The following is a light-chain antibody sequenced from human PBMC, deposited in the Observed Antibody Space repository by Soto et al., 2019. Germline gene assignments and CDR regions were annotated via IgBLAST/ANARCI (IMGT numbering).Light chain of an antibody. J-gene: IGKJ2*01. CDR3: QHYDNLPYT. V-gene: IGKV1-33*01. CDR2: DAS. Sequence: DIQLTQSPSSLSASVGDRVTITCQASQDISNYLNWYQQKPGKAPKLLIYDASNLETGVPSRFSGSGSGTDFTFTISILQPEYIATYYCQHYDNLPYTFGQGTKLEIK. CDR1: QDISNY.